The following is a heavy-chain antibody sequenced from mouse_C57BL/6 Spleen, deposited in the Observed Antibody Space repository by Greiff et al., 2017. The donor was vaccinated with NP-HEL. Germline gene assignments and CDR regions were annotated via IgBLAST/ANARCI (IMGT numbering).Heavy chain of an antibody. Sequence: VKLMESGAELVKPGASVKISCKASGYAFSSYWMNWVKQRPGKGLEWIGQIYPGDGDTNYNGKFKGKATLTADKSSSTAYMQLSSLTSEDSAVYFCARDEGSGYYYFDYWGQGTTLTVSS. CDR2: IYPGDGDT. J-gene: IGHJ2*01. V-gene: IGHV1-80*01. D-gene: IGHD3-2*02. CDR3: ARDEGSGYYYFDY. CDR1: GYAFSSYW.